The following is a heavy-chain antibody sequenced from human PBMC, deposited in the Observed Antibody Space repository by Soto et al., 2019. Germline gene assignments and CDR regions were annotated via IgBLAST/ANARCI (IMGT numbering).Heavy chain of an antibody. V-gene: IGHV3-48*03. CDR3: ARDQGTDYVWGSYPSYYYYYYGMDV. D-gene: IGHD3-16*02. CDR1: GFTFSSYE. CDR2: ISSSGSTI. Sequence: PGGSLRLSCAASGFTFSSYEMNWVRQAPGKGLEWVSYISSSGSTIYYADSVKGRFTISRDNAKNSLYLQMNSLRAEDTAVYYCARDQGTDYVWGSYPSYYYYYYGMDVWGQGTTATVSS. J-gene: IGHJ6*02.